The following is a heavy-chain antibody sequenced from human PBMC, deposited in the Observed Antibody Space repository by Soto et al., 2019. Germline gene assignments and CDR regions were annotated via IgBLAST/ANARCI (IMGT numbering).Heavy chain of an antibody. CDR2: IYYSVNT. D-gene: IGHD3-9*01. CDR1: GGSISSGGYY. CDR3: ARTHFDILTGYYKSVGYFDY. Sequence: SETLSLTCAVSGGSISSGGYYWSWIRQPPGKGLEWIGYIYYSVNTNYNPSLKSRVTISTDTSKNQFSLKLSSVTAADTAVYYCARTHFDILTGYYKSVGYFDYWGQGTLVTVSS. V-gene: IGHV4-61*08. J-gene: IGHJ4*02.